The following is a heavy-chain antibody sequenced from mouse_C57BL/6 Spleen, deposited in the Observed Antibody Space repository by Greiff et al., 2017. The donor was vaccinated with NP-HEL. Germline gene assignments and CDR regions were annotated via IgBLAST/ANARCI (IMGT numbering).Heavy chain of an antibody. D-gene: IGHD2-4*01. V-gene: IGHV1-52*01. CDR1: GYTFTSYW. CDR3: ARGSDYHYYAMDY. CDR2: IDPSDSET. Sequence: QVQLQQPGAELVRPGSSVKLSCKASGYTFTSYWMHWVKQRPIQGLEWIGNIDPSDSETRYNPQFKDKATLTVDKSSSTAYMQLSSLTSEDSAVYYCARGSDYHYYAMDYWGQGTSVTVSS. J-gene: IGHJ4*01.